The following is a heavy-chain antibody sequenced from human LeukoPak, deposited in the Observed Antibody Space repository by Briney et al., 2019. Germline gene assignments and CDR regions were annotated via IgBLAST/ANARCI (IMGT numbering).Heavy chain of an antibody. D-gene: IGHD2/OR15-2a*01. CDR1: GFTFSDYY. CDR2: MSDNGNSI. Sequence: NPGGSLRLPCAASGFTFSDYYMTWIRQAPGEGLEWVSYMSDNGNSIYYADSVKGRFTISRDNAKNSLYLQMNSLRADDTAVYFCARVPQFYSPLDYWGQGTLVTVSS. V-gene: IGHV3-11*01. CDR3: ARVPQFYSPLDY. J-gene: IGHJ4*02.